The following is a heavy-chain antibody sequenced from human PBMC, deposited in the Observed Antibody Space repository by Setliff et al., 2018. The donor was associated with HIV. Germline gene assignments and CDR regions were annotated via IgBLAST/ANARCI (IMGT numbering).Heavy chain of an antibody. CDR1: GASMNSYY. CDR2: IYVNGKA. D-gene: IGHD3-16*01. J-gene: IGHJ6*04. V-gene: IGHV4-4*07. Sequence: SQTLSLTCNISGASMNSYYWSWVRQSAGQELEWIGRIYVNGKANYNPSLKSRVTMSVGKSKSQFSLRLRSVTAADTAVYYCVRERRWLQEYYYYMDVWGNGTTVTVSS. CDR3: VRERRWLQEYYYYMDV.